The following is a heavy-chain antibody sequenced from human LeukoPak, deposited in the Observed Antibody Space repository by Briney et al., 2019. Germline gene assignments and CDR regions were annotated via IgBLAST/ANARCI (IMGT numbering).Heavy chain of an antibody. D-gene: IGHD4-23*01. V-gene: IGHV1-18*01. CDR3: AREFGHCYGDNCFYFFDT. J-gene: IGHJ4*02. Sequence: ASVKVSCKASGYTLTNYNINWVRQSPGQGLEWMGWINTYKGDTLYAQKLQGRVTMTADTSTNTAYMELRSLRFDDTAVYYCAREFGHCYGDNCFYFFDTWGQGFRVTVSS. CDR2: INTYKGDT. CDR1: GYTLTNYN.